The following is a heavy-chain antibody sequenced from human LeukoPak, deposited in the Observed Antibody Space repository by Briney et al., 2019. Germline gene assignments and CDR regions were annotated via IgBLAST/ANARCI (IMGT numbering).Heavy chain of an antibody. CDR1: GYTFTSYG. V-gene: IGHV1-18*01. CDR2: ISAYNGNT. D-gene: IGHD3-10*01. Sequence: GASVKVSCKASGYTFTSYGISWVRQAPGQGLGWMGWISAYNGNTNYAQKLQGRVTMTTDTSTSTAYMELRSLRSDDTAVYYCAREATLITMVRGVIRGNWFDPWGQGTLVTVSS. CDR3: AREATLITMVRGVIRGNWFDP. J-gene: IGHJ5*02.